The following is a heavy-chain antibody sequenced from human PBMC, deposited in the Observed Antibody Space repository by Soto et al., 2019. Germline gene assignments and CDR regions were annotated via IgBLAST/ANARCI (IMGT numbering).Heavy chain of an antibody. V-gene: IGHV1-18*01. D-gene: IGHD6-13*01. CDR1: GYTFTIYG. J-gene: IGHJ5*02. CDR3: ARWGWVPAAGTISFWFDP. CDR2: ISAYKGNT. Sequence: QVQLVQSGTEVKKPGASVKVSCKASGYTFTIYGISWVRQAPGQGLEWMGWISAYKGNTNYAQKLQGRVTMTTDTSTSTAYMELRSLRSDDTAVYYCARWGWVPAAGTISFWFDPWGQGTLVTVSS.